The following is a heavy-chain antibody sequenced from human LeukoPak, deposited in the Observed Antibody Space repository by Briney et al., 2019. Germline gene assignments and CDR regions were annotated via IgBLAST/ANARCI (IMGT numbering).Heavy chain of an antibody. CDR3: GKNRYSGSLSPFDI. V-gene: IGHV3-23*01. J-gene: IGHJ3*02. Sequence: GGSLRLSCAASKFAFSGYAMSWVRQAPGKGLEWVSAISGGGGNTYYADSVKGRFTISRDNSKNTLYLQMNSLRAEDTAVYYCGKNRYSGSLSPFDIWGQGTMVTVSS. D-gene: IGHD1-26*01. CDR1: KFAFSGYA. CDR2: ISGGGGNT.